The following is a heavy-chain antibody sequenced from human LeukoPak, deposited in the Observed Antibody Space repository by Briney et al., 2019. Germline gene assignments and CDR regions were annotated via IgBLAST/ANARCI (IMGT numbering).Heavy chain of an antibody. J-gene: IGHJ5*02. CDR3: AAVAGTSWFDP. CDR1: GGSISSYY. V-gene: IGHV4-59*01. Sequence: SETLSLTCTVSGGSISSYYWSWIRQPPGKGLEWIGYIYYSGSTNYNPSLKSRVTISVDTSKNQFSLKLSSVTAADTAVYYYAAVAGTSWFDPWGQGTLVTVSS. D-gene: IGHD6-19*01. CDR2: IYYSGST.